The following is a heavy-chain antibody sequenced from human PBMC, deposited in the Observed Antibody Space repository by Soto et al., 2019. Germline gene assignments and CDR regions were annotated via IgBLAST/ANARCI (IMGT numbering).Heavy chain of an antibody. CDR2: IIPILGIA. J-gene: IGHJ4*02. Sequence: QVQLVQSGAEVKKPGSSVKVSCKASGGTFSSYTISWVRQAPGQGLEWMGRIIPILGIANYAQKFQGRVTITADKSTPTXXMELSSLRSEDTAVYYCATGGDCGGDCDPADPFDYWGQGTLVTVSS. CDR1: GGTFSSYT. V-gene: IGHV1-69*02. D-gene: IGHD2-21*02. CDR3: ATGGDCGGDCDPADPFDY.